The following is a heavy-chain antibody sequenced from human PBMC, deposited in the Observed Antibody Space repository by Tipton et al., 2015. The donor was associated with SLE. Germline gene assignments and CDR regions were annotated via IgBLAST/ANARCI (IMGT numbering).Heavy chain of an antibody. J-gene: IGHJ4*02. D-gene: IGHD1-26*01. CDR3: ARTLMEPYYFDY. CDR2: IYDTGST. Sequence: TLSLTCAVSGGSISSGGYCWSWIRQPPGKGLEWIGYIYDTGSTFYNPSLKSRVTISVDRSKNHFSLKLSSVTAADTAVYYCARTLMEPYYFDYWGQGTLVTVSS. V-gene: IGHV4-30-2*01. CDR1: GGSISSGGYC.